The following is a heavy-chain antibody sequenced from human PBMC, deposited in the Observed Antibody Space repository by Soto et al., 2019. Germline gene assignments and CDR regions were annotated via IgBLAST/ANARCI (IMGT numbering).Heavy chain of an antibody. CDR1: GYTFTSHD. Sequence: QVQLVQSGAEVKKPGASVKVSCKTSGYTFTSHDINWVRQATGQGLEWMGWMNTNSGNTGYAQRFQGRLTMTRDTSISTAYMELRSLRSEDTAVYYCARGSPVVPAATDHWGQGTLVTVSS. CDR3: ARGSPVVPAATDH. V-gene: IGHV1-8*01. D-gene: IGHD2-2*01. CDR2: MNTNSGNT. J-gene: IGHJ4*02.